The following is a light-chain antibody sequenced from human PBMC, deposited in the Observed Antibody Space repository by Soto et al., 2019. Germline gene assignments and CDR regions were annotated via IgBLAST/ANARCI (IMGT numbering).Light chain of an antibody. V-gene: IGKV3-20*01. Sequence: IVLTQSPGTLVLSPGERVTLSCRASQSVISSYLTWYQQKPGQAPRLLIYGASSSATGIPDRLSGSGSGTDCTLNISGLEPEDFAVYNCQQYGSSRFTFGPGTKVDI. J-gene: IGKJ3*01. CDR1: QSVISSY. CDR2: GAS. CDR3: QQYGSSRFT.